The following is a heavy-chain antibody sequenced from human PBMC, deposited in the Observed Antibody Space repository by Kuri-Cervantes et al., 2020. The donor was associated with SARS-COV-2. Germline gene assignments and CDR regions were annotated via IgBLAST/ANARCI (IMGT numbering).Heavy chain of an antibody. Sequence: SETLSLTCTVSGGSISSYYWSWIRQPAGKGLEWIGRIYTSGSTYYNPSLKSLVTISVDTSKNQFSLKLSSVTAADTAVYYCARAKYSSSTLHRDDAFDIWGQGTMVTVSS. D-gene: IGHD6-6*01. CDR3: ARAKYSSSTLHRDDAFDI. CDR2: IYTSGST. J-gene: IGHJ3*02. CDR1: GGSISSYY. V-gene: IGHV4-4*07.